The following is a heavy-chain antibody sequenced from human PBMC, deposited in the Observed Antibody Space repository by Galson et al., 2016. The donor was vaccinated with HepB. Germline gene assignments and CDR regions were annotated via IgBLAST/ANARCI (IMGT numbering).Heavy chain of an antibody. CDR1: GLTFSDYY. V-gene: IGHV3-7*03. D-gene: IGHD1-1*01. CDR3: GRYRRESERYYVDV. J-gene: IGHJ6*03. Sequence: SLRLSCAASGLTFSDYYMSWIRQAPGKGLQWVANINQDGSLKYYVDSVKGRFTVSRDNAENSLFLQMDSLRAEDTAMYFCGRYRRESERYYVDVWGRGTTPTVS. CDR2: INQDGSLK.